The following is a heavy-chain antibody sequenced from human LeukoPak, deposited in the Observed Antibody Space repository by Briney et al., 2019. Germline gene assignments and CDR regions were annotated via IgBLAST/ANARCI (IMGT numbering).Heavy chain of an antibody. V-gene: IGHV3-66*02. CDR1: GFTVSSNY. D-gene: IGHD3-22*01. Sequence: PGGSLGLACAASGFTVSSNYMNWVRQAPGKGLEWVSVIYSGGRTYYADSVKGRFIISRDNSKNTLYLQMNSLRAEDTAVYYCARDTYDSSGSDAIDIWGQGTMVTVSS. J-gene: IGHJ3*02. CDR2: IYSGGRT. CDR3: ARDTYDSSGSDAIDI.